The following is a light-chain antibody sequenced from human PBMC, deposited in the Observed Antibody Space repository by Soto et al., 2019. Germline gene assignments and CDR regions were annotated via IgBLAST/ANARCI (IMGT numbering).Light chain of an antibody. CDR2: SND. V-gene: IGLV1-44*01. J-gene: IGLJ2*01. CDR3: AAWDGSLNGWV. Sequence: QSVLTQAPSASGTPGQRVTMSCSGSSSNIGSNTVSWYQQVPGTAPKRLIYSNDQRPSGVPDRFSGSKSGTSASLAIGGLQSEDEADYYCAAWDGSLNGWVFGGGSKLTVL. CDR1: SSNIGSNT.